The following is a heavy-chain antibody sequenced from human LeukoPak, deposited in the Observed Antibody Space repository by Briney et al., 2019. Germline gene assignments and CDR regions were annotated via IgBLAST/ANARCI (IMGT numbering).Heavy chain of an antibody. Sequence: SETLSLTCTVSGGSISSYYWSWIRQPPGKGLEWIGYIYYSGSTNYNPSLKSRVTISVDTSKNQFSLKLSSVTAADTAAYYCARHDGSGYPIDYWGQGTLVTVSS. D-gene: IGHD3-22*01. CDR2: IYYSGST. CDR1: GGSISSYY. CDR3: ARHDGSGYPIDY. V-gene: IGHV4-59*08. J-gene: IGHJ4*02.